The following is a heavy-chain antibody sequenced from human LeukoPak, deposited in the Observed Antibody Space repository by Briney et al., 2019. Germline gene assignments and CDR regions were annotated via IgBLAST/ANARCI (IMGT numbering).Heavy chain of an antibody. J-gene: IGHJ4*02. Sequence: PGGSLRLSCTPSGLSFGDYGMSWVRQAPGKGLEWVANIKQDGSEKYYVDSVKGRFTISRDNAKNSLYLQMNSLRAEDTAVYYCARDGDYDFWSGYIDYWGQGTLVTVSS. CDR2: IKQDGSEK. V-gene: IGHV3-7*01. CDR1: GLSFGDYG. D-gene: IGHD3-3*01. CDR3: ARDGDYDFWSGYIDY.